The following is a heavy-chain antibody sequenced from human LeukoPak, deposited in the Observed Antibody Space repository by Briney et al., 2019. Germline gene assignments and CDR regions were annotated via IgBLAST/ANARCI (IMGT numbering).Heavy chain of an antibody. CDR3: ARGSEYYDSSGYYYFDY. D-gene: IGHD3-22*01. J-gene: IGHJ4*02. V-gene: IGHV1-69*05. CDR2: IIPIFGTA. Sequence: SVEVSCKASGGTFSSYAISWVRQAPGQGLEWMGGIIPIFGTANYAQKFQGRVTITTDESTSTAYMELSSLRSEDTAVYYCARGSEYYDSSGYYYFDYWGQGTLVTVSS. CDR1: GGTFSSYA.